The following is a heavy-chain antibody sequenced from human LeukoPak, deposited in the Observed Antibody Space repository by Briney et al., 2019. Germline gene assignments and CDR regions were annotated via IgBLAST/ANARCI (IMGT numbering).Heavy chain of an antibody. CDR1: GGSISGYY. D-gene: IGHD1-26*01. CDR3: AARIVGTTNYFDY. V-gene: IGHV4-59*01. CDR2: IYYSGNT. J-gene: IGHJ4*02. Sequence: PSKTLSLTCTVSGGSISGYYWTWIRQPPGKGLEWIGHIYYSGNTNYNPSLKSRVTISVDLSKNQFSLKMNSVTAADTAVYYCAARIVGTTNYFDYWDQGNLVTVSS.